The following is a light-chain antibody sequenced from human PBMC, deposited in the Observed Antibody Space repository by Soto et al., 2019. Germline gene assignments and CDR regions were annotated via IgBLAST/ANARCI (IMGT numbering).Light chain of an antibody. V-gene: IGKV1-39*01. CDR3: QQSLAIPYT. J-gene: IGKJ2*01. Sequence: DIQMTQSPSALSASVGDRVTITCRASQTISTYLNCYQQKPEKAPNLLIYATSTLQSGVPARLSGSGSGTDFTLTISSLQPEDFATYYCQQSLAIPYTFGQGTRLEIK. CDR2: ATS. CDR1: QTISTY.